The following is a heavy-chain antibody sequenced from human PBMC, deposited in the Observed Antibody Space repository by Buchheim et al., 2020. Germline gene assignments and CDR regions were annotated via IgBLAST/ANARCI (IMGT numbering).Heavy chain of an antibody. Sequence: QVQLVESGGGVVQPGRSLRLSCAASGFTFSRYGMHWVRQAPGKGLEWVAVISYDGSNKYYADSVKGRFTISRDNSKNTLYLKMNSLRADDTAVYYCAKDGGTGSSYFDYWGQGIL. V-gene: IGHV3-30*18. CDR3: AKDGGTGSSYFDY. D-gene: IGHD6-13*01. CDR1: GFTFSRYG. CDR2: ISYDGSNK. J-gene: IGHJ4*02.